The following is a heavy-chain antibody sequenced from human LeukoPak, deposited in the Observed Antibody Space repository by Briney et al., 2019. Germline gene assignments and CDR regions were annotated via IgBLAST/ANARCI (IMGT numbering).Heavy chain of an antibody. V-gene: IGHV4-59*01. CDR1: GGSINSFY. J-gene: IGHJ4*02. D-gene: IGHD3-10*01. Sequence: SETLSLTCTVSGGSINSFYWSWIRQSPGKGLEWIGYIYYTGNTNYNPSLKSRVTISVDTSKNQFSLKLSSVTAADTAVYYCARGIYYGSGSSPYDYWGQGTLVTVSS. CDR2: IYYTGNT. CDR3: ARGIYYGSGSSPYDY.